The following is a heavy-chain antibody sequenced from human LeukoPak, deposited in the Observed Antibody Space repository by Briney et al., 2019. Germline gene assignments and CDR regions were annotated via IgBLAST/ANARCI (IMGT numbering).Heavy chain of an antibody. CDR2: ISSSSSTI. D-gene: IGHD4-23*01. J-gene: IGHJ6*02. V-gene: IGHV3-11*01. CDR1: GFTFSDYY. Sequence: GGSLRLSCAASGFTFSDYYMNWIRQAPGKGLEWVSCISSSSSTIYYADSVKGRFTISRDNAKNSLYLQMDSLRAEDTAVYYCASGYGGNSYYYYYGMDVWGQGTTVTVSS. CDR3: ASGYGGNSYYYYYGMDV.